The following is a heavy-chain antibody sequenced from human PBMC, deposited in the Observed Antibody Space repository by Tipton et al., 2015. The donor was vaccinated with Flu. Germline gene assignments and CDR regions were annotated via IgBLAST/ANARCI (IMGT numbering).Heavy chain of an antibody. CDR3: AGESPELELGGLDI. V-gene: IGHV4-59*01. D-gene: IGHD1-7*01. J-gene: IGHJ3*02. CDR1: GGSISSYY. CDR2: IYYSGST. Sequence: TLSLTCTVSGGSISSYYWSWIRQPPGKGLEWIGYIYYSGSTNYNPSLKSRVTISVDTSKNQFSLKLSSVTAADTAVYYCAGESPELELGGLDIWGQGTMVTVSS.